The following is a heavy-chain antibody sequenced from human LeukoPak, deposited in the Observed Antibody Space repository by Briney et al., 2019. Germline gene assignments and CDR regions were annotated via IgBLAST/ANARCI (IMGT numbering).Heavy chain of an antibody. D-gene: IGHD2-2*01. CDR2: FDPEDGET. Sequence: ASVKVSCKVSGYTLTELSMHWVRQAPGKGLEWMGGFDPEDGETTYAQKFQGRVTMTEDTSTDTAYMELSSLRSEDTAVYYCATGPGYCSSTSCYFSFQHWGQGTLVTVSS. V-gene: IGHV1-24*01. J-gene: IGHJ1*01. CDR3: ATGPGYCSSTSCYFSFQH. CDR1: GYTLTELS.